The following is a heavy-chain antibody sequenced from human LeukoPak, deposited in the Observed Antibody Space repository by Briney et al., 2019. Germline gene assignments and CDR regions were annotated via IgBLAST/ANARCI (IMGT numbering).Heavy chain of an antibody. CDR1: GGTFSSYA. J-gene: IGHJ4*02. CDR2: IIPILGIA. Sequence: SVKVSCKASGGTFSSYAISWVRQAPGQGLEWMGRIIPILGIANYAQKFQGRVTITADKSTSTAYMELSSLRSEDTAVYYCARVRRCWYRGSWGQGTLVTVSS. CDR3: ARVRRCWYRGS. D-gene: IGHD6-13*01. V-gene: IGHV1-69*04.